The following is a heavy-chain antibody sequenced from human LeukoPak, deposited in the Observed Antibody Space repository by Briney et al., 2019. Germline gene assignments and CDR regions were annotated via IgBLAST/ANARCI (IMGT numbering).Heavy chain of an antibody. CDR2: INPNSGGT. V-gene: IGHV1-2*02. D-gene: IGHD3-22*01. CDR3: ARVRGYYDSSGPRDY. Sequence: ASVKVSCKASGYTFTGYYMHWVRQATGQGLEWMGWINPNSGGTNYAQKFHGRVTMTTDTSTSTAYMELRSLRSDDTAVYYCARVRGYYDSSGPRDYWGQGTLVTVSS. CDR1: GYTFTGYY. J-gene: IGHJ4*02.